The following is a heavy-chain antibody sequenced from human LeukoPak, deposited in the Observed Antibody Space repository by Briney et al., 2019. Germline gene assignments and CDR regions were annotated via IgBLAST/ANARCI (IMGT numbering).Heavy chain of an antibody. CDR2: IYYSGST. J-gene: IGHJ5*02. CDR3: ARRIVVVVAASNWFDP. D-gene: IGHD2-15*01. CDR1: GGSISSSSYY. Sequence: SETLSLTCTASGGSISSSSYYWGWIRQPPGKGLEWIGSIYYSGSTYYNPSLKSRVTISVDTSKNQFSLKLSSVTAADTAVYYCARRIVVVVAASNWFDPWGQGTLVTVSS. V-gene: IGHV4-39*01.